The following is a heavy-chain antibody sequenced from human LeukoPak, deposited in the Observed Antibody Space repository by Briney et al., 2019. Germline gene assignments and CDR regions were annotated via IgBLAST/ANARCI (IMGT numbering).Heavy chain of an antibody. Sequence: GRSLRLSCAASGFTFSSYAMHWVRQAPGRGLEWVAVISYDGSNKYYADSVKGRFTISRDNSKNTLYLQMNSLRAEDTAVYYCARENSPTHLGGLLGYWGQGTLVTVSS. CDR1: GFTFSSYA. J-gene: IGHJ4*02. V-gene: IGHV3-30-3*01. D-gene: IGHD1/OR15-1a*01. CDR3: ARENSPTHLGGLLGY. CDR2: ISYDGSNK.